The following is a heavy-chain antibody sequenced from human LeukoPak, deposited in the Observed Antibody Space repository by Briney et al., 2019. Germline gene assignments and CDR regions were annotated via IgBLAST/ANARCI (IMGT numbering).Heavy chain of an antibody. V-gene: IGHV4-59*01. CDR3: ARGVQLWFSVYRDV. CDR2: FFYSGST. D-gene: IGHD5-18*01. J-gene: IGHJ6*03. Sequence: SGTLSLTCTVSGGSISSYYWSWIRQPPGKGLEWIGSFFYSGSTNYNPSLKSRVTISVDTSTTQFTLKLSSVTAADTAVYFCARGVQLWFSVYRDVWGKGTTVTISS. CDR1: GGSISSYY.